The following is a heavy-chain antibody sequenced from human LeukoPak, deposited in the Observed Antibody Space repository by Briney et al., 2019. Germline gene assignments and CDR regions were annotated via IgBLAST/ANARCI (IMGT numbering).Heavy chain of an antibody. V-gene: IGHV3-30-3*02. Sequence: GGSLRLSCAASGFIFSSYAIHWVRQIPGKGLESVAVISYDGSEKYYAGSVRGRFTISRDNSKNTLYLQMNSLRAEDTAVYYCAKSGDDYRPIFDYWGQGTLVTVSS. D-gene: IGHD5-24*01. CDR1: GFIFSSYA. CDR3: AKSGDDYRPIFDY. CDR2: ISYDGSEK. J-gene: IGHJ4*02.